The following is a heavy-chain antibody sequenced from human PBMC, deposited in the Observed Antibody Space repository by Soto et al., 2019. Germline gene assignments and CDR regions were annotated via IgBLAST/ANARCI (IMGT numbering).Heavy chain of an antibody. J-gene: IGHJ5*02. D-gene: IGHD6-19*01. CDR3: ARDFRYSSGWFDP. Sequence: ASVKVSCKASGYTFTGYYMHWVRQAPGQGLEWMGWINPNSGGTNYAQKFQGWVTMTRDTSISTAYIELSRLRSDDTAVYYCARDFRYSSGWFDPWGQGTLVTVSS. CDR2: INPNSGGT. V-gene: IGHV1-2*04. CDR1: GYTFTGYY.